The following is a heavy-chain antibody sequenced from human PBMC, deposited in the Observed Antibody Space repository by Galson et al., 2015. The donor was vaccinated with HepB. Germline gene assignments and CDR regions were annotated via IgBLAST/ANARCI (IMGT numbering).Heavy chain of an antibody. J-gene: IGHJ6*02. CDR3: ARSLGEGVIVATAPGDYGMDV. D-gene: IGHD5-12*01. CDR2: INPSGGST. CDR1: GYTFTSYY. Sequence: SVKVSCKASGYTFTSYYMHWVRQAPGQGLEWMGIINPSGGSTSYAQKFQGRVTMTRDTSTSTVYMELSSLRSEDTAVYYCARSLGEGVIVATAPGDYGMDVWGQGTTVTVSS. V-gene: IGHV1-46*01.